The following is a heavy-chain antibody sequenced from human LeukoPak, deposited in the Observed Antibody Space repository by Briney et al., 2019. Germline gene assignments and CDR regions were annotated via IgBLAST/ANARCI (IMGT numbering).Heavy chain of an antibody. CDR2: IYYSGST. CDR1: GGSISSYY. V-gene: IGHV4-59*12. Sequence: SETLSLTCTVSGGSISSYYWSWIRQPPGKGLEWIGYIYYSGSTNYNPSLKSRVTISADTSKNQFSLKLSSVTAADTAVYYCARGRYNWKYWGQGTLVTVSS. J-gene: IGHJ4*02. D-gene: IGHD1-1*01. CDR3: ARGRYNWKY.